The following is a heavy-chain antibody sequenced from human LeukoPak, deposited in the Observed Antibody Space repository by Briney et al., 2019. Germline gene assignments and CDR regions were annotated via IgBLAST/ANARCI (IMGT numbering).Heavy chain of an antibody. V-gene: IGHV4-59*01. CDR3: ARDSRIHDISGYFLLNGAFDI. J-gene: IGHJ3*02. CDR1: GGSISSYY. Sequence: PSETLSLTCTVSGGSISSYYWSWIRQPPGKGLEWIGYIYYSGSTNYNPSLKSRVTISVDTSKNQFPLKLSSVTAADTAVYFCARDSRIHDISGYFLLNGAFDIWGQGTMVTVSS. D-gene: IGHD3-22*01. CDR2: IYYSGST.